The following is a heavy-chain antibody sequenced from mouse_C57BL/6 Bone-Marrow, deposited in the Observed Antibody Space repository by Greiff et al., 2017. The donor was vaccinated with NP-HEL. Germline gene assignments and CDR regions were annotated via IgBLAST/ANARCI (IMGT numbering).Heavy chain of an antibody. J-gene: IGHJ4*01. CDR3: ARDAGYDRAMDY. CDR2: SRNKANDYTT. V-gene: IGHV7-1*01. D-gene: IGHD2-2*01. CDR1: GFTFSDFY. Sequence: EVKLMESGGGLVQSGRSLRLSCATSGFTFSDFYMEWVRQAPGKGLEWIAASRNKANDYTTEYSASVKGRFIVSRDTSQSILYLQMNALRAEDTAIYYCARDAGYDRAMDYWGQGTSVTVSS.